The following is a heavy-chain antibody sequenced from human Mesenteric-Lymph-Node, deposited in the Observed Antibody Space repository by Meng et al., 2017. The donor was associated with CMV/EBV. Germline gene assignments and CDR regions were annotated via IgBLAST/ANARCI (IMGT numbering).Heavy chain of an antibody. J-gene: IGHJ4*02. CDR3: ARGAYNWNASPFDY. CDR1: GGSFSGYY. V-gene: IGHV4-34*01. D-gene: IGHD1-20*01. Sequence: SETLSLTCAVYGGSFSGYYWSWIRQPPGKGLEWIGEISHSGSTNYNPSLKSRVTISVDTSKNQFSLKLSSVTAADTAVYYCARGAYNWNASPFDYWGQGTLVTVSS. CDR2: ISHSGST.